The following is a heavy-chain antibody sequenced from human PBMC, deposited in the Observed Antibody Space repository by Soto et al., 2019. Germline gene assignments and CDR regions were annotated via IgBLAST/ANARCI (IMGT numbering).Heavy chain of an antibody. CDR1: GYTFTSYG. D-gene: IGHD7-27*01. CDR2: ISAYNGNT. Sequence: ASVKVSCKASGYTFTSYGISWVRQALGQGLEWMGWISAYNGNTNYAQKLQGRVTMTTDTSTSTAYMELRSLRSDDTAVYYCARDPALGYYYYMDVWGKGTTVTVSS. CDR3: ARDPALGYYYYMDV. J-gene: IGHJ6*03. V-gene: IGHV1-18*01.